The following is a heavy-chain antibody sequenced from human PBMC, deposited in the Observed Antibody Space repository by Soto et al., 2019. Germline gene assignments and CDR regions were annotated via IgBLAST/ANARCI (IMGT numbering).Heavy chain of an antibody. CDR3: ARERTYYYDSSGYFRFGMDV. D-gene: IGHD3-22*01. CDR1: GFTVSSNY. V-gene: IGHV3-53*01. J-gene: IGHJ6*02. Sequence: GGSLRLSCAASGFTVSSNYMSWVRQAPGKGLEWVSVIYSGGSTYYADSVKGRFTISRDNSKNTLYLQMNSLRAEDTAVYYCARERTYYYDSSGYFRFGMDVWGQGTTVTVSS. CDR2: IYSGGST.